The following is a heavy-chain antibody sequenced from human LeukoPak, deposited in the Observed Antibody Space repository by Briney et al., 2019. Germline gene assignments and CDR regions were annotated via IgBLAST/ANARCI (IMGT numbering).Heavy chain of an antibody. Sequence: KASETLSLTCTVSGGSISNSDYYWSWIRQHPGKGLEWIGYIYYSGSTYYNPSLKSRVSISVDTSKNQFSLKLSSVTAADTAVYYCAKGGYVVVVPAAIPYFDYWGQGTLVTVSS. CDR2: IYYSGST. J-gene: IGHJ4*02. D-gene: IGHD2-2*01. CDR1: GGSISNSDYY. CDR3: AKGGYVVVVPAAIPYFDY. V-gene: IGHV4-31*03.